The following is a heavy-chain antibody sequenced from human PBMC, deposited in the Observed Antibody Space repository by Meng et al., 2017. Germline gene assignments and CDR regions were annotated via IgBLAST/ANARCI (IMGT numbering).Heavy chain of an antibody. CDR1: GFTFSSYG. CDR2: IWYDGSNK. CDR3: ARDYSDSSSWYREYYYGMDV. D-gene: IGHD6-13*01. Sequence: GESLKISCAASGFTFSSYGMHWVRQAPGKGLEWVAVIWYDGSNKYYADSAKGRFTISRDNSKNTLYLQMNSLRAEDTAVYYCARDYSDSSSWYREYYYGMDVWGQGTTVTVSS. J-gene: IGHJ6*02. V-gene: IGHV3-33*01.